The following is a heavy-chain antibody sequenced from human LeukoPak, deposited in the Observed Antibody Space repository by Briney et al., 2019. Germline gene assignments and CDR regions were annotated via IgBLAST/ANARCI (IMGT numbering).Heavy chain of an antibody. Sequence: PGGSLRLSCATSGFTFSDFYMSWIRQAPGKGLDWVSSINSRSIYIYYADSVKGRFTISRDNAKNSLYLQMNSLRAEDMAVYYCARSTGSGTDLDFWGQGTLVTVSS. D-gene: IGHD3-10*01. CDR3: ARSTGSGTDLDF. J-gene: IGHJ4*02. CDR2: INSRSIYI. V-gene: IGHV3-11*06. CDR1: GFTFSDFY.